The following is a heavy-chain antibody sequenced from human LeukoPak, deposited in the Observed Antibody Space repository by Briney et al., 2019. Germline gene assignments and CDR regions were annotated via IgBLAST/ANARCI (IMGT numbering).Heavy chain of an antibody. D-gene: IGHD3-3*01. J-gene: IGHJ4*02. Sequence: PGGSLRLSCAASGFTFSSYSMNWVRQAPGKGLEWVSYISSSSSTIYYADSVKGRFTISRDNAKNSLYLQMNSLRAEDTAVYYCARAYITIFGVVINYFDYWGQGTLVTVSS. CDR3: ARAYITIFGVVINYFDY. V-gene: IGHV3-48*01. CDR1: GFTFSSYS. CDR2: ISSSSSTI.